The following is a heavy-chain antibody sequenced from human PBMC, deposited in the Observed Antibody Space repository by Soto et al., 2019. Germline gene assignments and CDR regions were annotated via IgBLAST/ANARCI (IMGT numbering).Heavy chain of an antibody. CDR1: GGSISSGGYS. CDR2: IYHSGST. Sequence: QLQLQESGSGLVKPSQTLSLTCAVSGGSISSGGYSWSWIRQPPGKGLEGIGYIYHSGSTYYNPSRKSRGTISVDRAKNQCSPKLSSVTAADTAAYYCAAGGGLPRYYWGQGTLVTVAS. D-gene: IGHD5-12*01. V-gene: IGHV4-30-2*01. CDR3: AAGGGLPRYY. J-gene: IGHJ4*02.